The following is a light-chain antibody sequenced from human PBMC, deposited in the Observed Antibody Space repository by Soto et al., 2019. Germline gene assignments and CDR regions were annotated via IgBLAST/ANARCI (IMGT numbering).Light chain of an antibody. Sequence: EIVLTRSPGTLSWSPLVRARRCCMASQSVSRRLAWYQHRPGQSPRLLISGASTRATGIPARFSGSGSGTEFTLTISSLQSEDLAVYYCQQYNNWPPWTFGQGTKVDIK. V-gene: IGKV3-15*01. J-gene: IGKJ1*01. CDR2: GAS. CDR1: QSVSRR. CDR3: QQYNNWPPWT.